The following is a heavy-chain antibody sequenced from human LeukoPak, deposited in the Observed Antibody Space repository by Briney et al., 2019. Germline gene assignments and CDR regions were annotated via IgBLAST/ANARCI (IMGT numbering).Heavy chain of an antibody. V-gene: IGHV1-46*01. CDR1: GYLFTSYH. J-gene: IGHJ4*02. CDR3: ARFAVHRRLAVAGQFGLDY. Sequence: GASVKVSCKASGYLFTSYHINWVRPAPGQGLEWMGIINPSGGSTNYAQKFQGRVAMTRDTSTSTVYVELSSLRSEDTAVYYCARFAVHRRLAVAGQFGLDYWGQGTLVTVSS. D-gene: IGHD6-19*01. CDR2: INPSGGST.